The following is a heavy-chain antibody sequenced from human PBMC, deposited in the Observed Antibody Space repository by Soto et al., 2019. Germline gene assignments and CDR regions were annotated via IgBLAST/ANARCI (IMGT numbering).Heavy chain of an antibody. CDR3: ARGYGVTNPFDY. J-gene: IGHJ4*02. D-gene: IGHD4-17*01. CDR2: IIPILGIA. CDR1: GYAFTSYT. V-gene: IGHV1-69*02. Sequence: KVSGKASGYAFTSYTNSWLRQAPGQGLEWMGRIIPILGIADYAQKFQGRVTITADKSTSTAYMELSSLRSEDTAVYYCARGYGVTNPFDYWGQGTLVT.